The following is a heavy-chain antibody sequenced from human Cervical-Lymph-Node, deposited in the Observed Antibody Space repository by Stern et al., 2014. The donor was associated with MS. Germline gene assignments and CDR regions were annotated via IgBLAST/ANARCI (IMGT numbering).Heavy chain of an antibody. CDR1: GDTFTLFT. D-gene: IGHD4/OR15-4a*01. CDR3: ARDTSVLGMDV. Sequence: VQLVQSGAEVKKPGSSVKVSCKASGDTFTLFTYTWVRQAPGQGLEWMGRIIPILEMTNYAQQFQGRLTITADKPTSTVSMELSSLRSDDTAVYFCARDTSVLGMDVWGQGTLGTVAS. CDR2: IIPILEMT. J-gene: IGHJ3*01. V-gene: IGHV1-69*04.